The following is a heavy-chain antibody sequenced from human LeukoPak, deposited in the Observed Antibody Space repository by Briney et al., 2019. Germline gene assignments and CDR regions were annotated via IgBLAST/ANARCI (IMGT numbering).Heavy chain of an antibody. CDR3: ARDLRPYCGGDCYSDY. J-gene: IGHJ4*02. CDR1: GYTFTSYG. V-gene: IGHV1-18*01. CDR2: ISAYNGNT. Sequence: GASVKVSCKASGYTFTSYGISRVRQAPGQGLEWMGWISAYNGNTNYAQKLQGRVTMTTDTSTSTAYMELRSLRSDDTAVYYCARDLRPYCGGDCYSDYWGQGTLVTVSS. D-gene: IGHD2-21*02.